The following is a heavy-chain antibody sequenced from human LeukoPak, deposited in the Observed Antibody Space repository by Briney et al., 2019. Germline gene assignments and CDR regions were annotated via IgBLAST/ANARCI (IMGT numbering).Heavy chain of an antibody. CDR2: ISAYNGNT. Sequence: GASVKVSCKASGYTFTSYGISWVRQAPGQGLEWMGWISAYNGNTNYAQKLQGRVTMTTDTSTSTAYMELRSLRSDDTAVYYCARGYGELGIMITFGGDNYFDYWGQGTLVTVSS. D-gene: IGHD3-16*01. CDR1: GYTFTSYG. V-gene: IGHV1-18*01. CDR3: ARGYGELGIMITFGGDNYFDY. J-gene: IGHJ4*02.